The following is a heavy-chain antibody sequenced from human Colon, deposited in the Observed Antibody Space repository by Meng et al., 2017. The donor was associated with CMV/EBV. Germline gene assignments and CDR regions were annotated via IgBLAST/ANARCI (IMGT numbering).Heavy chain of an antibody. CDR3: ARDRGDSGFDA. V-gene: IGHV1-69*05. Sequence: SVKVSCKASGGTLKNYGISWVRQAPGQGLEWIGGVLPIFITTKYGQKFQGRVAITTDESASTAYMELKSLRSDDTAVYYCARDRGDSGFDAWGQGTLVTVSS. CDR1: GGTLKNYG. D-gene: IGHD2-21*02. CDR2: VLPIFITT. J-gene: IGHJ4*02.